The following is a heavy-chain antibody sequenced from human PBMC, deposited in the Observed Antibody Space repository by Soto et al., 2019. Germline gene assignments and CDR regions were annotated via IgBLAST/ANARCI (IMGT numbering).Heavy chain of an antibody. CDR3: AKDRLAGNFDY. CDR2: ISNTGGGT. V-gene: IGHV3-23*01. J-gene: IGHJ4*02. Sequence: GGSLRLSCAASGFTFNNYAMNWVRQAPGMGLEWAATISNTGGGTYYADSVKGRFTISRDNSKNTLYLQMSSLRVEDTAVYYCAKDRLAGNFDYWGQGTQVTVSS. CDR1: GFTFNNYA.